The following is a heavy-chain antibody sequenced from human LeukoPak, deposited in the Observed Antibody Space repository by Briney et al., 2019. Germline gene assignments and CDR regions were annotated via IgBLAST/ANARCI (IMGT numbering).Heavy chain of an antibody. J-gene: IGHJ4*02. Sequence: SETLSLTCTVSGGSISSSFWSWIRQPPGKGLEWIGSIYYSGSTYYNPSLKSRVTISVDTSKNQFSLKLSSVTAADTAVYYCARGSRTMVLDYWGQGTLVTVSS. V-gene: IGHV4-39*07. D-gene: IGHD4/OR15-4a*01. CDR1: GGSISSSF. CDR2: IYYSGST. CDR3: ARGSRTMVLDY.